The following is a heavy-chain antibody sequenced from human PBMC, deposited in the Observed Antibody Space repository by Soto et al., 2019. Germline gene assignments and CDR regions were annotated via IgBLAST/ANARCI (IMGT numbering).Heavy chain of an antibody. J-gene: IGHJ6*02. CDR2: ISSNGGST. V-gene: IGHV3-64D*06. CDR1: GFTFSSYG. CDR3: VKSLLWFGVYYGMDV. Sequence: GGSLRLSCAASGFTFSSYGMSWVRQAPGKGLEYVSAISSNGGSTYYADSVKGRFTISRDNSKNTLYLQMSSLRAEDTAVYYCVKSLLWFGVYYGMDVWGQGTTVTVSS. D-gene: IGHD3-10*01.